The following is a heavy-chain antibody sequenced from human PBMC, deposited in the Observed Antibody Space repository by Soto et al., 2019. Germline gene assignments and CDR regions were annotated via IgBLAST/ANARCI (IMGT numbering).Heavy chain of an antibody. J-gene: IGHJ5*02. CDR3: AKGTDYDFWSGSNWFDP. Sequence: GGSLRLSCAASGFTFSSYAMSWVRQAPGKGLEWVSAISGSGGSTYYADYVKGRFTNYRDNSKNTLYLQMNSLRAEDTSVYYCAKGTDYDFWSGSNWFDPWGQGTLVTVSS. CDR1: GFTFSSYA. CDR2: ISGSGGST. V-gene: IGHV3-23*01. D-gene: IGHD3-3*01.